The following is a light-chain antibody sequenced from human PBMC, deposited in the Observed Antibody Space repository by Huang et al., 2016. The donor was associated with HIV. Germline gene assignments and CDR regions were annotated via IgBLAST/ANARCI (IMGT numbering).Light chain of an antibody. CDR3: MQGTHLFT. CDR1: QSLLHSNGNPY. Sequence: VVLTQSPLYLSVALGQPAPISCRSSQSLLHSNGNPYLSWFQKRPGQSPRRLISQVCRRDSGVPDRFSGGGSGTDFTLKISRVEAEDVGVYYCMQGTHLFTFGGGTRVDIK. V-gene: IGKV2-30*02. CDR2: QVC. J-gene: IGKJ4*01.